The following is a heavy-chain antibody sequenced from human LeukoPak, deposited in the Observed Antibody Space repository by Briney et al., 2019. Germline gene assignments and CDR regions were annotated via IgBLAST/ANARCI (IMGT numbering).Heavy chain of an antibody. CDR3: ERHRDRGVITNWFDP. CDR1: GGSISSSTYY. V-gene: IGHV4-39*01. CDR2: IYYSGST. J-gene: IGHJ5*02. Sequence: SETLSLTCTVSGGSISSSTYYWGWIPHPPGKGLEWIGSIYYSGSTYYNPSLKSRVTISVDTSKNQFSLKLSSVTAADTAVYYCERHRDRGVITNWFDPWGQGTLVTVSS. D-gene: IGHD3-10*01.